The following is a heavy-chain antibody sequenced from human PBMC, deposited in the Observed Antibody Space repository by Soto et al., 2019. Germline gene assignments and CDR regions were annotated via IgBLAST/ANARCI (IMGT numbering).Heavy chain of an antibody. D-gene: IGHD3-22*01. J-gene: IGHJ4*02. CDR2: IFYDGSNK. CDR1: GFTFSGYG. V-gene: IGHV3-30*18. Sequence: PGGSLRLSCAASGFTFSGYGMHWVRQAPGKGLEWVAVIFYDGSNKYYADSVKGRFTISRDNSKNTLYLQMNSLRAEDTAVYYCAKYYYDSSGYYPAVDYWGQGTLVTVSS. CDR3: AKYYYDSSGYYPAVDY.